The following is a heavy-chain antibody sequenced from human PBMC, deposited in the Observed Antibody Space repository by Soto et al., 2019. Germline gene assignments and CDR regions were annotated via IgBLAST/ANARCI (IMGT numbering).Heavy chain of an antibody. CDR1: GFTFSSYS. D-gene: IGHD3-3*01. Sequence: GGSLRLSCAASGFTFSSYSMNWVRQAPGKGLEWVSYISSSSSTIYYADSVKGRFTISRDNAKNSLYLQMNSLRAEDTAVYYCANFWSGYYTAPRSYWGQGTLVTVSS. CDR2: ISSSSSTI. CDR3: ANFWSGYYTAPRSY. V-gene: IGHV3-48*01. J-gene: IGHJ4*02.